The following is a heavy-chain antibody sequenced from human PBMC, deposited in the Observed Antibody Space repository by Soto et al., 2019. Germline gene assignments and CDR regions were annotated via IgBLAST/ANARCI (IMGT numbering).Heavy chain of an antibody. D-gene: IGHD3-10*01. J-gene: IGHJ3*02. CDR1: GGSISSSSYY. Sequence: SETLSLTCTVSGGSISSSSYYWGWIRQPPGKGMEWIGSIYYSGSTYYNPSLKSRVTISVDTSKNQFSLKLSSVTAADTAVYYCAKGGSGSYSNAFDIWGQGTMVTVSS. CDR2: IYYSGST. CDR3: AKGGSGSYSNAFDI. V-gene: IGHV4-39*01.